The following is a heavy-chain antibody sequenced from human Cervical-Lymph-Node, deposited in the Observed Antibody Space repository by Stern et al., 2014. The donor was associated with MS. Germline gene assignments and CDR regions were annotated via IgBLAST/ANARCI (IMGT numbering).Heavy chain of an antibody. CDR2: IFSNDEK. CDR1: GFSLSNARMG. D-gene: IGHD3-22*01. V-gene: IGHV2-26*01. J-gene: IGHJ4*02. CDR3: VRIDYHSSGYYFFDY. Sequence: QITLKESGPVLVKPTETLTLTCTVSGFSLSNARMGVSCIRQPPGKAPEWLAHIFSNDEKSYSTSLKNRLTISKDPSKSQVVLTMTNMDPVDTASYYCVRIDYHSSGYYFFDYWGQGTLVTVSS.